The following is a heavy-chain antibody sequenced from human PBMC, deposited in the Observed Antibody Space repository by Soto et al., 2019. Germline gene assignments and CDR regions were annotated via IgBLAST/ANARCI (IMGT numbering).Heavy chain of an antibody. D-gene: IGHD2-8*02. Sequence: GGSLRLSCAASGFTFDDYAMHWVRQAPGKGLEWVSGISWNSGSIGYADSVKGRFTISRDNAKNSLYLQMNSLRAEDTALYYCAKDSLPAERAFSLVVDNLNAFDIWGQGTMVTVSS. J-gene: IGHJ3*02. CDR1: GFTFDDYA. CDR3: AKDSLPAERAFSLVVDNLNAFDI. CDR2: ISWNSGSI. V-gene: IGHV3-9*01.